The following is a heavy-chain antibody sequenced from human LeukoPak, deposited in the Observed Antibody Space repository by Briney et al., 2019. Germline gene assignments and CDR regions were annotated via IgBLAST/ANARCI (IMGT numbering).Heavy chain of an antibody. D-gene: IGHD3-22*01. CDR2: IIPIFGTA. J-gene: IGHJ4*02. CDR1: GGTFSSYA. CDR3: ARDSPYYYDSSGYYRFDY. V-gene: IGHV1-69*01. Sequence: ASVKVSCKASGGTFSSYAISWVRQAPGQGLEWMGGIIPIFGTANYAQKFQGRVTITADESTSTAYMELSSLRSEDTAVYYCARDSPYYYDSSGYYRFDYWGQGTLVAVSS.